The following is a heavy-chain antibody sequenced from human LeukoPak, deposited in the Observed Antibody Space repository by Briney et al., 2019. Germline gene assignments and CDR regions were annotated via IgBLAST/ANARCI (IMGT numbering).Heavy chain of an antibody. CDR2: MSSGSTYI. CDR3: TRGGVDVFDI. CDR1: GFTFSSYS. Sequence: GGSLRLSCAASGFTFSSYSMNWVRQAPGKGLEWVSSMSSGSTYIYYADSVKGRFTISRDNTKNSLYLQMNSLRAEDTAVYYCTRGGVDVFDIWGQGTMVTVSS. V-gene: IGHV3-21*01. J-gene: IGHJ3*02. D-gene: IGHD3-16*01.